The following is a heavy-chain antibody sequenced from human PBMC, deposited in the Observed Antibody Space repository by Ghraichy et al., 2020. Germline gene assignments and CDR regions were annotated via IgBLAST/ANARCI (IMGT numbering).Heavy chain of an antibody. CDR3: ARDRSLGDPFGFYH. D-gene: IGHD3-16*01. V-gene: IGHV3-48*01. Sequence: GGSLRLSCAASGFTFSSYTINWVRQAPGKGLEWVSYISHTGSPIYYAGSVKGRFTISRDNAKNSVYLQMNSLGAEDTALYYCARDRSLGDPFGFYHWGHGRTVIAAS. J-gene: IGHJ3*01. CDR1: GFTFSSYT. CDR2: ISHTGSPI.